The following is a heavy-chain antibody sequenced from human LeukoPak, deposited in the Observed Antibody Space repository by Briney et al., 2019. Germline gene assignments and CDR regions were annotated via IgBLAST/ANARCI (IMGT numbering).Heavy chain of an antibody. CDR2: ISSSRDHI. Sequence: GGSLRLSCAASGSTFSSYSMNWVRQAPGKGLEWVSSISSSRDHIAYADSVKGRFTISRDNAKNALYLQVNSLRAEDTAVYYCARGVVPAAFDYWGQGTLVTVSS. CDR3: ARGVVPAAFDY. V-gene: IGHV3-21*01. J-gene: IGHJ4*02. CDR1: GSTFSSYS. D-gene: IGHD2-2*01.